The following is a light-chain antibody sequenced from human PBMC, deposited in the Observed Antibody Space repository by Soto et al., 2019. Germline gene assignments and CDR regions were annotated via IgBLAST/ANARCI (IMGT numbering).Light chain of an antibody. CDR1: SSDVGGYNY. V-gene: IGLV2-8*01. Sequence: QSVLTQPPSASGSPGQSVPISCTGTSSDVGGYNYVSWYQHHPGKAPKLMIYEVSERPSGVPNRFSGSKSGNTASLTVSGLQAEDEADYYCSSYAGSNNFNVFGTGTKVTVL. CDR2: EVS. J-gene: IGLJ1*01. CDR3: SSYAGSNNFNV.